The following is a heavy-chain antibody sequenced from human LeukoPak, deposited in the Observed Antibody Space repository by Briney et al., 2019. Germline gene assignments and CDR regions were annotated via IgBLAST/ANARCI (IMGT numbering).Heavy chain of an antibody. CDR1: GFTFSDYW. J-gene: IGHJ4*02. D-gene: IGHD2-15*01. CDR3: AREYCSGGSCLPDY. CDR2: ISYDGSNK. V-gene: IGHV3-30*01. Sequence: GGSLRLSCADSGFTFSDYWMSWIRQAPGKGLEWVAVISYDGSNKYYADSVKGRFTISRDNSKNTLYLQMNSLRAEDTAVYYCAREYCSGGSCLPDYWGQGTLVTVSS.